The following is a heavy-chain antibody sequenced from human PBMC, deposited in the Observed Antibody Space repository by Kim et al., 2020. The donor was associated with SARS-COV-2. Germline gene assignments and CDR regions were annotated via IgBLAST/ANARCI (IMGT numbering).Heavy chain of an antibody. CDR2: IYYSGST. D-gene: IGHD2-15*01. CDR3: ASVLGYCSGGSCYPGAFDP. Sequence: SETLSLTCTVSGGSISSYYWSWIRQPPGKGLEWIGYIYYSGSTNYNPSLKSRVTISVDTFKNQFSLKLSSVTAADTAVYYCASVLGYCSGGSCYPGAFDPWGQRPLVTVSS. CDR1: GGSISSYY. V-gene: IGHV4-59*08. J-gene: IGHJ5*02.